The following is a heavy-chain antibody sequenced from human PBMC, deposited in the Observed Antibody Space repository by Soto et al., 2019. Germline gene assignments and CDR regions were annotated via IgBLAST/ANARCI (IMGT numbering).Heavy chain of an antibody. CDR3: AKSGGITMVRGVMNFDY. CDR2: ISYDGSNK. CDR1: GFTFSSYG. V-gene: IGHV3-30*18. J-gene: IGHJ4*02. D-gene: IGHD3-10*01. Sequence: HPGGSLRLSCAASGFTFSSYGMHWVRQAPGKGLEWVAVISYDGSNKYYADSVKGRFTISRDNSKNTLYLQMNSLRAEDTAVYYCAKSGGITMVRGVMNFDYWGQGTLVTVSS.